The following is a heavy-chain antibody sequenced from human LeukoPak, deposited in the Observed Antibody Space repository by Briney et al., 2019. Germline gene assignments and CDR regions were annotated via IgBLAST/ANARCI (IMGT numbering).Heavy chain of an antibody. CDR2: IYYSGNT. D-gene: IGHD3-16*01. J-gene: IGHJ4*02. CDR3: ARDRGRDGGFDY. Sequence: SETLSLTCTVSGGSISSSSYYWGWIRLPPGKGLEWIGSIYYSGNTYYNPSLKSRVTISVDTSINQFSLKLSSVTAADTAVYYCARDRGRDGGFDYWGQGTLVTVSS. V-gene: IGHV4-39*07. CDR1: GGSISSSSYY.